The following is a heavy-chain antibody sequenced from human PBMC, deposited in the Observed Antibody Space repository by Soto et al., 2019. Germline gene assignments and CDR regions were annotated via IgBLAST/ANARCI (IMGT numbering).Heavy chain of an antibody. J-gene: IGHJ4*02. CDR2: ISTSGYYT. V-gene: IGHV3-11*05. Sequence: QVQLVESGGRLVKPGGSLRLSCAASGFIFSDYYMTWIRQAPGKGLEWISYISTSGYYTNYADSVQGRFTISRDNAKNSLYLEMHSLRADDTSVYYFASPLWGDSSSWPFDSWGQGALVTVSS. CDR3: ASPLWGDSSSWPFDS. D-gene: IGHD6-13*01. CDR1: GFIFSDYY.